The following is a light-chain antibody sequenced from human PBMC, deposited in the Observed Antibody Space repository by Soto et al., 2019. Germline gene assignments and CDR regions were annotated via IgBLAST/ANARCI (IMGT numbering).Light chain of an antibody. CDR1: SNDVGGYNY. Sequence: QSALTRPASVSGSPGQSITISCTGTSNDVGGYNYVSWYQQHPGKAPKLMIYDVSNRPSGVSNRFSGSKSGNTASLTISGLRAEDESDYYCSSYTSSSLYVFGTGTKVTVL. CDR2: DVS. J-gene: IGLJ1*01. V-gene: IGLV2-14*03. CDR3: SSYTSSSLYV.